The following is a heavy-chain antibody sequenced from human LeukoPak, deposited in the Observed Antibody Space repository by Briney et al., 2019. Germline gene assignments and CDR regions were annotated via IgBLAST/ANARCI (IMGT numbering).Heavy chain of an antibody. CDR1: GGSISSGTYY. CDR3: GSSSSGSYYYVDV. V-gene: IGHV4-61*02. Sequence: PSETLSLTCTVSGGSISSGTYYWSWIRQPAGKGLEWIGRIYTTGSTNYNPSLKSRVTISVDTSKNQFSLKLSSVTAADTAVYFCGSSSSGSYYYVDVWGKGTTVTVSS. CDR2: IYTTGST. D-gene: IGHD3-10*01. J-gene: IGHJ6*03.